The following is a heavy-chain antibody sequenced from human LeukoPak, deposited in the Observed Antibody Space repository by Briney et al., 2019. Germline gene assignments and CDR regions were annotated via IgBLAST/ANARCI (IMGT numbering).Heavy chain of an antibody. D-gene: IGHD3-10*01. Sequence: SQTLSLTCTVSGDSISSGDYYWSWIRQPAGKGLEWIGRIYTSGSTNYNPSLKSRVTMSVDTSKNQFSLKLSSVTAADTAVYYCARVEMTGDAFDIWGQGTMVTVSS. CDR1: GDSISSGDYY. V-gene: IGHV4-61*02. CDR3: ARVEMTGDAFDI. CDR2: IYTSGST. J-gene: IGHJ3*02.